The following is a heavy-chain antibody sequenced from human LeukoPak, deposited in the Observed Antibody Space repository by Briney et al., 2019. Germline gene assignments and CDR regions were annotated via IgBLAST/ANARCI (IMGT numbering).Heavy chain of an antibody. J-gene: IGHJ4*02. CDR3: ARECGGDCPLDY. Sequence: GGSLRLSCAASGFIFSSYAMNWVRQAPGKGLEWVSAINDGGGRTYYADSVKGRFTISRDNSKNTLYLQMNSLRAEDTAVYFCARECGGDCPLDYWGQGTLVTVSS. V-gene: IGHV3-23*01. D-gene: IGHD2-21*02. CDR2: INDGGGRT. CDR1: GFIFSSYA.